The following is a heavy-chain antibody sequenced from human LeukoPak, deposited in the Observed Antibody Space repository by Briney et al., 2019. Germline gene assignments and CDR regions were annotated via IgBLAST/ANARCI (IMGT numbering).Heavy chain of an antibody. CDR1: GYSISSGYY. V-gene: IGHV4-38-2*02. D-gene: IGHD1-26*01. J-gene: IGHJ3*02. Sequence: SETLSLTCTVSGYSISSGYYWGWIRQPPGKGLEWIGSIYHSGSTYYNPSLKSRVTISVDTSKNQFSLKLSSVTAADTAVYYCARSELRSAFDIWGQGTMVTVSS. CDR3: ARSELRSAFDI. CDR2: IYHSGST.